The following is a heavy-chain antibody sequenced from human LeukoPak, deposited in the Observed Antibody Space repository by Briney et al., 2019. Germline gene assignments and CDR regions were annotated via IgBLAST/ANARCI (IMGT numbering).Heavy chain of an antibody. CDR3: ARGYASDV. V-gene: IGHV1-8*01. CDR2: MSLNSGNT. Sequence: WASVKVSCKASGHTFSNFDINWVRQATGQGLEWMGWMSLNSGNTGYAQKFQGRVTMTRDTSVTTAYTELSSLRSEDTAVYYCARGYASDVWGQGTTVTVSS. D-gene: IGHD2-8*01. J-gene: IGHJ6*02. CDR1: GHTFSNFD.